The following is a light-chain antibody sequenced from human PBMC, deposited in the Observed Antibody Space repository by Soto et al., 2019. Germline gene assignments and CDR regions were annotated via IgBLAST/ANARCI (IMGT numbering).Light chain of an antibody. V-gene: IGLV1-44*01. CDR3: AAWDDSLNGPNYV. Sequence: QSVLTQPPSASGTPGQRVTISCSGSSSNIGSNTVNWYQQLPGTAPKLLIYSNNQRPSGVPDRFSGSKSGTSASLAISGLQSGDEADYYCAAWDDSLNGPNYVFGTGTKLTVL. CDR2: SNN. CDR1: SSNIGSNT. J-gene: IGLJ1*01.